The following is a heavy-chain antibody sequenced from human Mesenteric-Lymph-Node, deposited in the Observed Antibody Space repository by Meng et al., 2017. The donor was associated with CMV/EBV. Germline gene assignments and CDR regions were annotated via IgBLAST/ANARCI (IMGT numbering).Heavy chain of an antibody. D-gene: IGHD2-15*01. CDR3: ATWGYCSGGRCQSGALDV. V-gene: IGHV4-4*02. Sequence: SETLSLTCAVSGDSISRNLWWSWVRQPPGKGLEWIGYIYYSGTTNYHPSLKSRVTISVDTSKNQFSPDLKSVTAADTAVYYCATWGYCSGGRCQSGALDVWGQGRMVTVSS. J-gene: IGHJ3*01. CDR2: IYYSGTT. CDR1: GDSISRNLW.